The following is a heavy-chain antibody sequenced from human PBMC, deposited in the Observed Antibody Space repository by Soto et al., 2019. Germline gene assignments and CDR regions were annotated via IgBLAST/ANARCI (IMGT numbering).Heavy chain of an antibody. CDR2: IWYDGSNK. D-gene: IGHD3-22*01. J-gene: IGHJ4*02. Sequence: GGSLRLSCAASGFTFSSYGMHWVRQAPGKGLEWVAVIWYDGSNKYYADSVKGRFTISRDNSKNTLYLQMNSLRAEDTAVYYCARDSHDYDSSGSPSDSLGQGTPISVS. CDR3: ARDSHDYDSSGSPSDS. CDR1: GFTFSSYG. V-gene: IGHV3-33*01.